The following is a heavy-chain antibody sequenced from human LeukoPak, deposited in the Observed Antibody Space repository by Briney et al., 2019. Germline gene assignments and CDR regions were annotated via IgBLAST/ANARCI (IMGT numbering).Heavy chain of an antibody. D-gene: IGHD2-21*02. V-gene: IGHV1-2*02. Sequence: GASVKVSCKASGYTFSDYFMHWVRQAPGQGLEWMGWINANSGGTIYAQKFQGRVTMTRDTSISTAYMELSRLRSDDTAVYYCARVSGGDCYGCYYGMDVWGQGTTVTVSS. CDR2: INANSGGT. CDR1: GYTFSDYF. J-gene: IGHJ6*02. CDR3: ARVSGGDCYGCYYGMDV.